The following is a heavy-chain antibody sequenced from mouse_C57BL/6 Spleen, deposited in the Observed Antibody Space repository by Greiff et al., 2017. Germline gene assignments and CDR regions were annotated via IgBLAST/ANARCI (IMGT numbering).Heavy chain of an antibody. CDR2: FHPYNDDT. D-gene: IGHD1-1*01. J-gene: IGHJ3*01. CDR1: GYTFTTYP. Sequence: LVESGAELVKPGASVKMSCKASGYTFTTYPIEWMKQNHGKSLEWIGNFHPYNDDTKYNEKFKGKATLTLEKSSSKVYLELSRLTSDDSAVYYCARQGYYGSSYVPFAYWGQGTLVTVSA. V-gene: IGHV1-47*01. CDR3: ARQGYYGSSYVPFAY.